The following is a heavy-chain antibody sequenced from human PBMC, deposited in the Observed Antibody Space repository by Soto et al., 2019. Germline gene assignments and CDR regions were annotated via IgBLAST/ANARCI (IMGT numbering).Heavy chain of an antibody. Sequence: QVHLVESGGGVVQPGTSLRLSCAASGFTFNKYGMHWVRQAPGKGLEWVAVIWLDGSNKYHADSVKGRFTISRDNSKNTLYLQMNSLRAEDTAVYYCARLPYSNLLEGLDPWGLGTLVTVSS. V-gene: IGHV3-33*01. CDR2: IWLDGSNK. CDR1: GFTFNKYG. CDR3: ARLPYSNLLEGLDP. D-gene: IGHD6-13*01. J-gene: IGHJ5*02.